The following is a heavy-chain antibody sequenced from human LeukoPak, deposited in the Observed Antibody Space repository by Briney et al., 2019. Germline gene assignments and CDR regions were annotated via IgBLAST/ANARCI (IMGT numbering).Heavy chain of an antibody. CDR3: ARDEKGYSSSWPDY. V-gene: IGHV7-4-1*02. CDR2: INTNTGNP. CDR1: GYTFTSYA. J-gene: IGHJ4*02. Sequence: ASVKVSCKASGYTFTSYAMNWVRQAPGQGLEWTGWINTNTGNPTYAQGFTGRFVFSLDTSVSTAYLQISSLKAEDTAVYYCARDEKGYSSSWPDYWGQGTLVTVSS. D-gene: IGHD6-13*01.